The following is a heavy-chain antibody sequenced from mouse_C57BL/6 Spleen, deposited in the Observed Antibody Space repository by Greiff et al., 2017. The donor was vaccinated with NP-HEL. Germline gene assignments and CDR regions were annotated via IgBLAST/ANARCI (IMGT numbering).Heavy chain of an antibody. D-gene: IGHD1-1*01. Sequence: QVQLQQSGPELVKPGASVKISCKASGYAFSSSWMNWVKQRPGKGLEWIGRIYPGDGDTNYNGKFKGKATLTADKSSSTAYMQLSSLTSEDSAVYSCAREATVVADWYFDVWGTGTTVTVSS. V-gene: IGHV1-82*01. J-gene: IGHJ1*03. CDR1: GYAFSSSW. CDR3: AREATVVADWYFDV. CDR2: IYPGDGDT.